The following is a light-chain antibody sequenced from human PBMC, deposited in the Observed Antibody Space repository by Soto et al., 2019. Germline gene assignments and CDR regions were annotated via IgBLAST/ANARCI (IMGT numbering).Light chain of an antibody. Sequence: EIVLTQSPATLSSSPGETATLSCRASQYVGTRLAWYQHKPGQAPRLLIYGASIRATGIPGRFSGTGSGTEFTLTISGLQSEDFAVYYCQQYNHWWTFGQGTKVDIK. J-gene: IGKJ1*01. CDR2: GAS. CDR1: QYVGTR. V-gene: IGKV3-15*01. CDR3: QQYNHWWT.